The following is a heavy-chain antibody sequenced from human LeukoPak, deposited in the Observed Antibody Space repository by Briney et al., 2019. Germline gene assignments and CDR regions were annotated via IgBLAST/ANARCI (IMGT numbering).Heavy chain of an antibody. CDR1: GDSPSSNYAA. D-gene: IGHD2-15*01. Sequence: PSQTPSLTSALSGDSPSSNYAAWDSLRPYPSRCLGWLGSTYYRYKWYSDFAEYVKGRITINPDTSRNQFSLQLNSVTPEDTAVYYCARGQTGSGRIFDYWGQGTLVTVSS. CDR2: TYYRYKWYS. CDR3: ARGQTGSGRIFDY. J-gene: IGHJ4*02. V-gene: IGHV6-1*01.